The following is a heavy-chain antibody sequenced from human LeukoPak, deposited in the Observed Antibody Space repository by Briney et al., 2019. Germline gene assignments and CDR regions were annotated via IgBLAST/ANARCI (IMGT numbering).Heavy chain of an antibody. CDR1: GYTFTGYY. CDR3: ARDETPAAITTYYYYYMDV. V-gene: IGHV1-2*02. J-gene: IGHJ6*03. CDR2: INPNSGGT. D-gene: IGHD2-2*01. Sequence: ASVKVSCKASGYTFTGYYMHWVRQAPGQGLEWMGWINPNSGGTNYAQKFQGRVTMTRDTSISTVYMELSRLRSDDTAVYYCARDETPAAITTYYYYYMDVWGKGTTVTVSS.